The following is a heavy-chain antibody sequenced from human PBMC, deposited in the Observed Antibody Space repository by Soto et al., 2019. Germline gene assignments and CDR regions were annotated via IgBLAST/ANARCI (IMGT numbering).Heavy chain of an antibody. D-gene: IGHD3-9*01. V-gene: IGHV3-23*01. J-gene: IGHJ6*03. CDR2: ISGSGGST. CDR1: GFTFSSYA. CDR3: AKDSGGILTGYYLPYYYYYMDV. Sequence: GSLRLSCAASGFTFSSYAMSWVRQAPGKGLEWVSAISGSGGSTYYADSVKGRFTISRDNSKNTLYLQMNSLRAEDTAVYYCAKDSGGILTGYYLPYYYYYMDVWGKGTTVTVSS.